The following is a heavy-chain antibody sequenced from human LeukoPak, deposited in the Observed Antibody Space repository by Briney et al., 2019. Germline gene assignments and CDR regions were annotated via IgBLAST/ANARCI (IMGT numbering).Heavy chain of an antibody. CDR3: ARSEYYYGSGSKRHKGGWFDP. Sequence: SVKVSCKASRGTFSNYAISWARQAPGQGLEWMGGIIPIFGTANYAQKLQGRVTITADESTSTAYMELSSLRSEDTAVYYCARSEYYYGSGSKRHKGGWFDPWGQGTLVTVSS. V-gene: IGHV1-69*13. CDR1: RGTFSNYA. D-gene: IGHD3-10*01. CDR2: IIPIFGTA. J-gene: IGHJ5*02.